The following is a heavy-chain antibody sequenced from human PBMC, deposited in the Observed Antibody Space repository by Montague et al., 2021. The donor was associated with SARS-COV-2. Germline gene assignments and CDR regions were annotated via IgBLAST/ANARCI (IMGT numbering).Heavy chain of an antibody. D-gene: IGHD1-1*01. CDR2: TYYRSKWYN. Sequence: CAISGDSVSINSATWNWVRHSPSRGLEWLGRTYYRSKWYNDYAVSLRGRVTIHPNTAKNQFSLQLNSVTPEDTAIYYCTSGREGNYNVMDVWGQGTTVTVSS. CDR3: TSGREGNYNVMDV. CDR1: GDSVSINSAT. J-gene: IGHJ6*02. V-gene: IGHV6-1*01.